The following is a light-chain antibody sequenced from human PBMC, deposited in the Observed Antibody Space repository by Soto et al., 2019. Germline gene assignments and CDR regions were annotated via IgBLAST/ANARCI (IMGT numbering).Light chain of an antibody. J-gene: IGLJ2*01. CDR1: SSDIGGYNY. CDR3: SSYTSSSTRVV. V-gene: IGLV2-14*01. Sequence: QSALTQPASVSGAPGQSITISCTGTSSDIGGYNYVSWYQQHPGKAPKLMIYDVSRRPSGISNRFAASKSGNTASLTISGLQAEDEADYYCSSYTSSSTRVVFGGGTKVTVL. CDR2: DVS.